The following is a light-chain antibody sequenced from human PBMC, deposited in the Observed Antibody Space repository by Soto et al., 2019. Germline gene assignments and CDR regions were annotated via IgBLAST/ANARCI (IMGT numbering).Light chain of an antibody. CDR1: SSDVGSYNL. CDR3: CSYVSSIYV. J-gene: IGLJ1*01. Sequence: QSALTQPASVSGSPGQSITISCTGTSSDVGSYNLVSWYQQHPGKAPKLMIYEDNKRPSGVSNRFSGSKSDNTASLTISGLQAEDEADYYCCSYVSSIYVFGTGTKVTVL. CDR2: EDN. V-gene: IGLV2-23*01.